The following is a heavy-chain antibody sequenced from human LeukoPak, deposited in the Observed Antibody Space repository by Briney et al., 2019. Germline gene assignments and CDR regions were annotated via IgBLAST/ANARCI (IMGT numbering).Heavy chain of an antibody. CDR1: GYTFTSYG. V-gene: IGHV7-4-1*02. D-gene: IGHD2-2*02. Sequence: ASVKVSCKASGYTFTSYGISWVRQAPGQGLEWMGWINSNTGNPTYAQGFTGRFVFSSDTSVSTAYLQISSLKAEDTAVYYCARERYTPHNYYYYGMDVWGQGTTVTVSS. J-gene: IGHJ6*02. CDR3: ARERYTPHNYYYYGMDV. CDR2: INSNTGNP.